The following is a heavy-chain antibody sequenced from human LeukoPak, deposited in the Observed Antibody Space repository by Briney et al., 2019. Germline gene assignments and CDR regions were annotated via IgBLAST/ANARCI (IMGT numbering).Heavy chain of an antibody. D-gene: IGHD3-10*01. CDR1: GGSFSGYY. CDR2: INHSGST. J-gene: IGHJ5*02. CDR3: ARQVLWFGELFPVGFDP. Sequence: PSETLSLTCAVYGGSFSGYYWGWIRQPPGKGLEWIGEINHSGSTNYNPSLKSRVTISVDTSKNQFSLKLSSVTAADTAVYYCARQVLWFGELFPVGFDPWGQGTLVTVSS. V-gene: IGHV4-34*01.